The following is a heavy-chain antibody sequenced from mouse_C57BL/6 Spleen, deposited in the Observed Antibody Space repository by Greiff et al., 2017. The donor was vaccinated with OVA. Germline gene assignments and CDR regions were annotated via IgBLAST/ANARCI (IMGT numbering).Heavy chain of an antibody. CDR1: GYTFTDYY. D-gene: IGHD3-2*02. CDR3: ARDSSGYGVAY. Sequence: QVQLQQSGAELVRPGASVKLSCKASGYTFTDYYINWVKQRPGQGLEWIARIYPGSGNTDYNEKFKGKATLTAEKSSSTAYMQLSSLTSEDSAVYFCARDSSGYGVAYWGQGTLVTVSA. J-gene: IGHJ3*01. CDR2: IYPGSGNT. V-gene: IGHV1-76*01.